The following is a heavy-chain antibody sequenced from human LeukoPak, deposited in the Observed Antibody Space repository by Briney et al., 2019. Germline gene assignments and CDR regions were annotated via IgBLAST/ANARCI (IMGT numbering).Heavy chain of an antibody. V-gene: IGHV3-23*01. CDR3: AKGVAYYYYYVMDV. D-gene: IGHD2-21*01. CDR2: ISGSGATT. CDR1: GFTFSSYA. Sequence: GGSLRLSCAASGFTFSSYAMSWVRQAPGKGLEWVSSISGSGATTYYADAVKGRFTISRDNSKNTLYLQMNTMRAEDTAVYYCAKGVAYYYYYVMDVWGQGTTVTVSS. J-gene: IGHJ6*02.